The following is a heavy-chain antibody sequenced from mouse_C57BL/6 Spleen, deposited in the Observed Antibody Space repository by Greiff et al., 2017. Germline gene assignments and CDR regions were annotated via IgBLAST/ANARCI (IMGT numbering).Heavy chain of an antibody. CDR2: IYPGDGDT. CDR1: GYAFSSSW. Sequence: QVQLKESGPELVKPGASVKISCKASGYAFSSSWMNWVKQRPGKGLEWSGRIYPGDGDTNYNGKFKGKATLTADKSSSTAYMQLSSLTSEDSAVYFCARSFSYAMDYWGQGTSVTVSS. CDR3: ARSFSYAMDY. V-gene: IGHV1-82*01. J-gene: IGHJ4*01.